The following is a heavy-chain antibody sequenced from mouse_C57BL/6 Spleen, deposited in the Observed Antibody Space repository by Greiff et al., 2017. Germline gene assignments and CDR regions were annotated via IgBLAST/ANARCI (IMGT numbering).Heavy chain of an antibody. CDR3: SRSYYYVSSYGAMDD. Sequence: EVQLVESGGGFVKPGGSLSLSCAASGFTFTDYYMSWVRQPPGKALEWLGFIRNKANGYTTEYSASVKGRFTISRDNSQSILYLQMNALRAEDSATYYWSRSYYYVSSYGAMDDWGQGTSVTVAS. CDR1: GFTFTDYY. D-gene: IGHD1-1*01. V-gene: IGHV7-3*01. CDR2: IRNKANGYTT. J-gene: IGHJ4*01.